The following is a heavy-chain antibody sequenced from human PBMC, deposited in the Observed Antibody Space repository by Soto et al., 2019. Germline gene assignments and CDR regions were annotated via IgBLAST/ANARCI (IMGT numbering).Heavy chain of an antibody. CDR3: ARDSIQLWFDRHYYYYGMDV. J-gene: IGHJ6*02. D-gene: IGHD5-18*01. Sequence: SETLSLTCTVSGGSISSGDYYWSWIRQPPGKGLEWIGYIYYSGSTYYNPSLKSRVTISVDTSKNQFSLKLSSVTAADTAVYYCARDSIQLWFDRHYYYYGMDVWGQGTTVTVSS. V-gene: IGHV4-30-4*02. CDR1: GGSISSGDYY. CDR2: IYYSGST.